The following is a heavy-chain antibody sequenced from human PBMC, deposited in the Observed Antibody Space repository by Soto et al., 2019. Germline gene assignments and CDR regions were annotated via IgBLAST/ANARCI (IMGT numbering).Heavy chain of an antibody. CDR3: ATSYGSGYRAFDY. J-gene: IGHJ4*02. CDR1: GDTFSFYT. V-gene: IGHV1-69*02. D-gene: IGHD3-10*01. CDR2: VNPILSMS. Sequence: QVQLVQSGAELKKPGSSVKVSCKASGDTFSFYTINWVRQAPGLGLEWMGRVNPILSMSNYAQKFQGRVTRTADKSTSPAYMELRRLRSEDTASYYCATSYGSGYRAFDYWGQGALVTGSS.